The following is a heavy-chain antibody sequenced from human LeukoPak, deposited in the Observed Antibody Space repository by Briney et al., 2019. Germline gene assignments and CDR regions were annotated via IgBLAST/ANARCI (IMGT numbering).Heavy chain of an antibody. CDR3: ATLPMRQWLVQRDYYFDY. J-gene: IGHJ4*02. V-gene: IGHV4-34*01. D-gene: IGHD6-19*01. Sequence: SETLSLTCAVYGGSFSGYYCSWIRQPPGKGLEWIGEINHSGSTNYNPSLKSRVTISVDTSKNQFSLKLSSMTAADTAVYFFATLPMRQWLVQRDYYFDYWGQGTLVTVSS. CDR2: INHSGST. CDR1: GGSFSGYY.